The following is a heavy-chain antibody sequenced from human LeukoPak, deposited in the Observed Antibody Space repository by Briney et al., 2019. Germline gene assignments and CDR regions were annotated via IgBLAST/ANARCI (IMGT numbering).Heavy chain of an antibody. V-gene: IGHV3-21*01. CDR2: ISSSSYI. CDR3: ARDGKVGATKAFDI. Sequence: GGSLRLSCAASGFTFSSYSMNWVRQAPGKGLEWVSSISSSSYIYYADSVKGRFTISRDNAKNSLYLQMNSLRAEDTAVYYCARDGKVGATKAFDIWGQGTMVTVSS. CDR1: GFTFSSYS. D-gene: IGHD1-26*01. J-gene: IGHJ3*02.